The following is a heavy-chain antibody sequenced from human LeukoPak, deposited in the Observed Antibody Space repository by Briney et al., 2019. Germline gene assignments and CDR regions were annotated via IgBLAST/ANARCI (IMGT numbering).Heavy chain of an antibody. CDR2: ISGSGGST. CDR1: GFTFSSYV. Sequence: PGGSLRLSCAASGFTFSSYVMHWVRQAPGKGLEWVSAISGSGGSTYYADSVKGRFTISRDNSKNTLYLQMNSLRAEDTAVYYCAKASAMIVVVSKHFDYWGQGTLVTVSS. D-gene: IGHD3-22*01. V-gene: IGHV3-23*01. CDR3: AKASAMIVVVSKHFDY. J-gene: IGHJ4*02.